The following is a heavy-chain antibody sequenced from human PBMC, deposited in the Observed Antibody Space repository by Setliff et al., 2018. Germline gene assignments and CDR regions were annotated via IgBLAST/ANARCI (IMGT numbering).Heavy chain of an antibody. CDR3: VRAGLTAISNGLDY. CDR1: GYIFTGCY. J-gene: IGHJ4*02. V-gene: IGHV1-2*06. Sequence: GASVKVSCKASGYIFTGCYMHWVRQAPGQGLEWMGRINPNSGGTNYAQKFQGRVTMTRDTSVSTAYMELSRLRSDDTAVYYCVRAGLTAISNGLDYWGQGTPVTVS. D-gene: IGHD2-21*02. CDR2: INPNSGGT.